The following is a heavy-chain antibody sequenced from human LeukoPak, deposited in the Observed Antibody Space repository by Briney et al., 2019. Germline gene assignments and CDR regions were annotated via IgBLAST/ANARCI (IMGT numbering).Heavy chain of an antibody. CDR2: IYYSGST. J-gene: IGHJ6*02. V-gene: IGHV4-59*08. Sequence: SETLSPTCTVSGGSISSYYWSWIRQSPGKGLEWIGYIYYSGSTNYNPSLKSRLTISVDTSKNQFSLRLSSVTAADTAVYYCARHSSDFWSGYYTNYYGVDVWGRGTTVTVSS. CDR3: ARHSSDFWSGYYTNYYGVDV. CDR1: GGSISSYY. D-gene: IGHD3-3*01.